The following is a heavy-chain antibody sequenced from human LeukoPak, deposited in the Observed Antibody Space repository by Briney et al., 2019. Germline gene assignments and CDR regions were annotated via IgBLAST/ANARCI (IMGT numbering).Heavy chain of an antibody. CDR3: ARHSYYDDSSGYPYYSDY. CDR2: MYYSGST. D-gene: IGHD3-22*01. Sequence: SETLSLTCTVSGGSISSSNYYWGWIRQPPGQGLEWIGSMYYSGSTYYNPSLKSRVTISVDTSKNQFSLKLSSVTAANTAVHYCARHSYYDDSSGYPYYSDYWGQGTLVTVSS. J-gene: IGHJ4*02. CDR1: GGSISSSNYY. V-gene: IGHV4-39*01.